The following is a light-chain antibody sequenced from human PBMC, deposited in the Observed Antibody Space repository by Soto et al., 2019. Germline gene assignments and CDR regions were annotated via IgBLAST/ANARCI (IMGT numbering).Light chain of an antibody. CDR3: QQYDTYPLT. V-gene: IGKV1-5*01. CDR1: QSINNW. CDR2: DAS. J-gene: IGKJ4*01. Sequence: DVQMNQSPSSLSSSVGDRVTITCRASQSINNWLAWYQQKPGKAPKVLIYDASTLETGVPARFSGSASGTEDTLTICGLQPEDVDSYYGQQYDTYPLTFGGGPRVELK.